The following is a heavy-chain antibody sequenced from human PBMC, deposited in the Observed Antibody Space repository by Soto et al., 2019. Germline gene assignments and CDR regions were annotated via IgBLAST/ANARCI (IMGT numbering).Heavy chain of an antibody. V-gene: IGHV4-31*03. CDR1: GGSISSGGYY. J-gene: IGHJ4*02. CDR2: IYYSGST. D-gene: IGHD4-17*01. Sequence: SETLSLTCTVSGGSISSGGYYWSWIRQHPGKGLEWIEYIYYSGSTYYNPSLKSRVTISVDTSKNQFSLKLSSVTAADTAVYYCARNTVTSFDYWGQGTLVTVSS. CDR3: ARNTVTSFDY.